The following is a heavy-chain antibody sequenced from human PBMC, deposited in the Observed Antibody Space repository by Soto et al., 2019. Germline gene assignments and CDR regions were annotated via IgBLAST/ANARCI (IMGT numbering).Heavy chain of an antibody. CDR1: GFTFSSHG. V-gene: IGHV3-23*01. J-gene: IGHJ3*01. CDR2: LSRGGGTT. D-gene: IGHD6-6*01. Sequence: EAQLLESGGDWAQPGGSLRVSCAASGFTFSSHGMSWVRQAPGKGLAWIAGLSRGGGTTYYADSVKGRFTISRDHSKNTLDLIMNRLKVEDTALYYCAKDGQYRTDGFDVWGQGTMVTVSS. CDR3: AKDGQYRTDGFDV.